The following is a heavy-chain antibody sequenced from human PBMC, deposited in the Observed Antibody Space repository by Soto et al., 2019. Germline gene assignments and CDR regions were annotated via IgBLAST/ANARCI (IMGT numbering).Heavy chain of an antibody. CDR3: APHGGWGIAVAGVGIM. CDR1: GFTFSSSA. CDR2: IVVGSGNT. Sequence: SVKVSCKASGFTFSSSAVQWVRQARGQRLEWIGWIVVGSGNTNYAQKFQERVTITRNMSTSTAYMELSSLISEDTAMYCCAPHGGWGIAVAGVGIMWRQGTQVSVSS. D-gene: IGHD6-19*01. J-gene: IGHJ4*02. V-gene: IGHV1-58*01.